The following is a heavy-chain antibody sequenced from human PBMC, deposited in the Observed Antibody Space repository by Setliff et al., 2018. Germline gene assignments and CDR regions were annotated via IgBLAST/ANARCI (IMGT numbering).Heavy chain of an antibody. V-gene: IGHV1-18*01. Sequence: ASVKVSCKASGYTFTSYGISWVRQAPGQGLEWMGWISAYNGNTNYAQKLQGRVTMTADTSTSTAYMELRSLRSDDTAVYYCARAPAYSSTPGSYAFDIWGQGTMVTVSS. J-gene: IGHJ3*02. CDR1: GYTFTSYG. CDR3: ARAPAYSSTPGSYAFDI. CDR2: ISAYNGNT. D-gene: IGHD6-13*01.